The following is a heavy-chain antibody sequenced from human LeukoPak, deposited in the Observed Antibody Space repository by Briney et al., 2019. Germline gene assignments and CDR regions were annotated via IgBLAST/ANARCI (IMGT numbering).Heavy chain of an antibody. D-gene: IGHD1-7*01. J-gene: IGHJ4*02. V-gene: IGHV3-30*18. CDR2: ISFDASLE. Sequence: GGSLRLSCVASGFTFSGYGMHWVRQAPGKGLEWVAVISFDASLEYYADSVKGRFTISRDNSKNTLYLQMNSLKPEDTAVYYCAKQEIGTTWSVGYWGQGALVTVSS. CDR1: GFTFSGYG. CDR3: AKQEIGTTWSVGY.